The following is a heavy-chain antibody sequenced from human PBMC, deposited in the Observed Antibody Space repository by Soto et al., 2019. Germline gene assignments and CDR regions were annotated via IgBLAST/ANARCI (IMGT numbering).Heavy chain of an antibody. Sequence: SVKVSCKASGDTSSNYGVSWVRQAPGQGLEWMGGILPVFGTTTYARNFQGRVTITADKSTSTVYMELTSLRSDDTATYYCARDPDEVVGTDYHYYGMDVWDQGATVTVS. CDR3: ARDPDEVVGTDYHYYGMDV. CDR1: GDTSSNYG. J-gene: IGHJ6*02. D-gene: IGHD1-26*01. CDR2: ILPVFGTT. V-gene: IGHV1-69*06.